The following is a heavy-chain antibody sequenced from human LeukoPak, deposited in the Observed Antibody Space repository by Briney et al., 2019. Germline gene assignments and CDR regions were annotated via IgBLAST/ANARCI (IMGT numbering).Heavy chain of an antibody. Sequence: GASVKVSCKASGYTFTSYGISWVRQTPGQGLEWMGWISGSNGNTNYAQKFLGRVTMTADTSTSTAYMELRSLTSDDTAMYYCARSGRGTYYYFDLWGQGTLVTVSS. CDR1: GYTFTSYG. D-gene: IGHD5-12*01. J-gene: IGHJ4*02. CDR3: ARSGRGTYYYFDL. V-gene: IGHV1-18*01. CDR2: ISGSNGNT.